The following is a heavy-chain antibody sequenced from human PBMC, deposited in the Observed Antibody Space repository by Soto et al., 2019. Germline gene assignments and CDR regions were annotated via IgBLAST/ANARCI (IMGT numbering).Heavy chain of an antibody. J-gene: IGHJ4*02. V-gene: IGHV1-18*01. CDR3: ARVALGDTVVTRYFDS. D-gene: IGHD2-21*02. CDR2: ISAYNGNT. Sequence: QVQLVQSGAEVKKPGASVKVSCKASGYTFTSYGISWVRQAPGQGLEWMGWISAYNGNTNYAQKLQGRVTMTTDTSTSTAYMEMRSLSSEDTAVYYCARVALGDTVVTRYFDSGGQGTLVTVSS. CDR1: GYTFTSYG.